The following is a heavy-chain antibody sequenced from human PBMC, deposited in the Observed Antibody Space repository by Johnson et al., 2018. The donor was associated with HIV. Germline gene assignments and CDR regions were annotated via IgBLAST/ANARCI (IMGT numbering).Heavy chain of an antibody. D-gene: IGHD3-10*01. CDR3: ARASYYYGSADI. J-gene: IGHJ3*02. Sequence: VQLVESGGGVVQPGRSLRLSCAASGFTFSSYAMHWVRQATGKGLEWVSAIGTAGDTYYPGSVKGRFTISRENAKNSLYLQMNSLRAEDTAVYYCARASYYYGSADIWGQGTMVTVSS. CDR2: IGTAGDT. V-gene: IGHV3-13*01. CDR1: GFTFSSYA.